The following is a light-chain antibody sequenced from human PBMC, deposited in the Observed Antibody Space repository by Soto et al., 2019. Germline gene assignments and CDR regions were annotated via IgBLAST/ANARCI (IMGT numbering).Light chain of an antibody. CDR3: SSYTSSSTYV. J-gene: IGLJ1*01. CDR2: EVS. CDR1: SSDVGYYNY. V-gene: IGLV2-14*01. Sequence: QSVLTQPASVSGSPGQSITIPCTGTSSDVGYYNYVSWYQQHPGKAPKLMIYEVSYRPSGVSNRFSGSKSGNTASLTISGLQAEDEADYYCSSYTSSSTYVFGTGTKVTVL.